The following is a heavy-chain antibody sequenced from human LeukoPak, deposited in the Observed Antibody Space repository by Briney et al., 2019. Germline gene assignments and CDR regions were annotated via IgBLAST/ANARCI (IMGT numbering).Heavy chain of an antibody. CDR2: ISWNSGSI. CDR1: GFTFDDYA. Sequence: PPGGSLRLSCAASGFTFDDYAMHWVRHAPGKGLEWVSGISWNSGSIGYADSVKGRFTISRDNAKNSLYLQMNSLRAEDTALYYCAKDIMDSSSFYFDYWGQGTLVTVSS. J-gene: IGHJ4*02. CDR3: AKDIMDSSSFYFDY. V-gene: IGHV3-9*01. D-gene: IGHD6-6*01.